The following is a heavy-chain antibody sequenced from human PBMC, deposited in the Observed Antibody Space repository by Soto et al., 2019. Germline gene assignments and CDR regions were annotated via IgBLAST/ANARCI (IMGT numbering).Heavy chain of an antibody. J-gene: IGHJ5*02. Sequence: SETLSLTCTVSGGSISRSSYSWGWIRQPPGKGLEWIGTLYYSGNTYYNPSLKSRVTISVDTSKNQFSLKLSSVTAADTAVYYCATRQGGSYNWFDPGGQGTRVTVSS. V-gene: IGHV4-39*01. CDR3: ATRQGGSYNWFDP. D-gene: IGHD2-15*01. CDR2: LYYSGNT. CDR1: GGSISRSSYS.